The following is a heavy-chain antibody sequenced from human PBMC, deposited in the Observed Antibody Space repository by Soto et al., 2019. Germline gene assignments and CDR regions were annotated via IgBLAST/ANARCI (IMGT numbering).Heavy chain of an antibody. CDR3: ARGTPVMTTVVTPAEYFQH. V-gene: IGHV3-21*01. CDR2: ISSSSSYI. Sequence: GGSLRLSXAAPGFTFSSYSMNWVRQAPGKGLEWVSSISSSSSYIYYADSVKGRFTISRDNAKNSLYLQMNSLRAEDTAVYYCARGTPVMTTVVTPAEYFQHWGQGTLVTVSS. D-gene: IGHD4-17*01. CDR1: GFTFSSYS. J-gene: IGHJ1*01.